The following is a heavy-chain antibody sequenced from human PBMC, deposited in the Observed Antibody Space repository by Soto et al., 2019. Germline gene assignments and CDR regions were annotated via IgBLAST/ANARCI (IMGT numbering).Heavy chain of an antibody. CDR3: ATTANGWFSAFDI. V-gene: IGHV3-23*01. Sequence: EVQLFESGGGLVQPGGSLRLSCAASGFTFSSYAMSWVRQAPGKGLEWVSAISGSGGTTYYADSVKGRFTFSRDNSKNTLYLQMNSLRAEDTAVYYCATTANGWFSAFDIWGQGTMVTVSS. J-gene: IGHJ3*02. CDR2: ISGSGGTT. D-gene: IGHD6-19*01. CDR1: GFTFSSYA.